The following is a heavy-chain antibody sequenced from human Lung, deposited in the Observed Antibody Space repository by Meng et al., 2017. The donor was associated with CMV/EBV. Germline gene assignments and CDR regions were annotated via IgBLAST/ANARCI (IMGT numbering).Heavy chain of an antibody. Sequence: GGSLRLXXEASGFTFSSYAMSWVRQAPGKALEWVSYISSSYAVDYADSLKGRFTISRDNAKNSMYLQMNSLRAEDTAIYYCARVLLDVRGWYYQGMDVWGQGXTVTVSS. V-gene: IGHV3-48*04. CDR3: ARVLLDVRGWYYQGMDV. CDR2: ISSSYAV. D-gene: IGHD6-19*01. CDR1: GFTFSSYA. J-gene: IGHJ6*02.